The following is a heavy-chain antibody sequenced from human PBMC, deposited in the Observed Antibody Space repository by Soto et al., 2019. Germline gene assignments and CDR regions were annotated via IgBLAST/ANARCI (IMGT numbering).Heavy chain of an antibody. Sequence: GGSLRLSCAASGFTFSSYWMSWDRQAPGKGLEWVANIKQDGSEKYYVDSVKGRFTISRDNAKNSLYLQMNSLRAEDTAVYYCARSRSIAAAGSFYYYGMDVWGQGTTVTVSS. CDR2: IKQDGSEK. V-gene: IGHV3-7*05. CDR1: GFTFSSYW. CDR3: ARSRSIAAAGSFYYYGMDV. J-gene: IGHJ6*02. D-gene: IGHD6-13*01.